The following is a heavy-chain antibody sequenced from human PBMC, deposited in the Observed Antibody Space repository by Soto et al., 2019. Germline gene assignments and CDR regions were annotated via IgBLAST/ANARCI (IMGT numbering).Heavy chain of an antibody. Sequence: QVQLVPSGAEVKKPESSVKVSCKAPGGTFSTYAISWVRQAPGQGLEWMGGIIPMFGTANYAQRFQDRVTITADESTNTVYMELRSLRSEDTAVYFCASGIKLWLRRINNGYSGWGQGNLVTVSS. J-gene: IGHJ4*02. V-gene: IGHV1-69*12. CDR2: IIPMFGTA. D-gene: IGHD5-12*01. CDR3: ASGIKLWLRRINNGYSG. CDR1: GGTFSTYA.